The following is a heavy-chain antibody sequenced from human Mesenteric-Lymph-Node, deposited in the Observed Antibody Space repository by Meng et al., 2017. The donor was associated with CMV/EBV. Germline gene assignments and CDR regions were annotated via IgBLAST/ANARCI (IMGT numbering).Heavy chain of an antibody. CDR2: SNAGNGNT. D-gene: IGHD6-6*01. CDR3: ARGTSYSSSPRDGDY. Sequence: ASVKVSCKASGYTFTSYAMHWVRQAPGQRLEWMGWSNAGNGNTKYSQEFQCRVTITRDTSASTAYMELRSLRSDDTAVYYCARGTSYSSSPRDGDYWGQGTLVTVSS. CDR1: GYTFTSYA. V-gene: IGHV1-3*02. J-gene: IGHJ4*02.